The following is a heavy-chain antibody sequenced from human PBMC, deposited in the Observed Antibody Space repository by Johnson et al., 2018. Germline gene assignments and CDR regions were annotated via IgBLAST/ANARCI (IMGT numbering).Heavy chain of an antibody. CDR1: GGSISSYY. Sequence: QVQLQESGPGLVKXSETLSLXCTVSGGSISSYYWNWIRQPPGKGLEWIGYIYYSWSTNYNPALKSRVPMPVDTSKNQFSLRLSSVTAADTAVYYCARGTFYYDSSAPGPFQHWGQGTLVTVSS. CDR3: ARGTFYYDSSAPGPFQH. CDR2: IYYSWST. J-gene: IGHJ1*01. D-gene: IGHD3-22*01. V-gene: IGHV4-59*01.